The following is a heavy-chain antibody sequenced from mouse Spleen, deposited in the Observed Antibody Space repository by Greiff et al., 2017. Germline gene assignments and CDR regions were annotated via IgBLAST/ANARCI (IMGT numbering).Heavy chain of an antibody. V-gene: IGHV3-6*01. D-gene: IGHD1-1*01. J-gene: IGHJ2*01. CDR2: ISYDGSN. CDR3: ARDPFTTVVATDFDY. Sequence: EVKLVESGPGLVKPSQSLSLTCSVTGYSITSGYYWNWIRQIPGNKLEWMGYISYDGSNNYNPSLKNRISITRDTSKNQFFLKLNSVTTEDTATYYCARDPFTTVVATDFDYWGQGTTLTVSS. CDR1: GYSITSGYY.